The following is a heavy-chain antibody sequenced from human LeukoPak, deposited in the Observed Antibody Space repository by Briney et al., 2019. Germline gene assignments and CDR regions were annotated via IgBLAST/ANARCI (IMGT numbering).Heavy chain of an antibody. Sequence: PGGSLRLSCAASGFTFSSYWMSWVRQAPGKGLEWVANIKQDGSEKYYVDSVKGRFTISRDNAKNSLYLQMNSLRAEDTAVYCCARDGPMYAMVRGVISRPFDYWGQGTLVTVSS. CDR3: ARDGPMYAMVRGVISRPFDY. D-gene: IGHD3-10*01. J-gene: IGHJ4*02. CDR2: IKQDGSEK. CDR1: GFTFSSYW. V-gene: IGHV3-7*01.